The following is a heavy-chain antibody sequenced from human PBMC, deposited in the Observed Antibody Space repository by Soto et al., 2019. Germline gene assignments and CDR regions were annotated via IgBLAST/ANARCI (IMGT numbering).Heavy chain of an antibody. J-gene: IGHJ4*02. Sequence: EVQLVESGGGLVKPEGSLRLSCAASGFTFSHAWMSWVRQAPGKGLEWVGPIKSNTEGGTTAYAAPVNGRVTISRDDSKNTLYLQMNSLKTADTAMYYWTKECPGYCSGGSGYAIDYWGQGNLVTVSS. D-gene: IGHD2-15*01. CDR3: TKECPGYCSGGSGYAIDY. CDR1: GFTFSHAW. V-gene: IGHV3-15*01. CDR2: IKSNTEGGTT.